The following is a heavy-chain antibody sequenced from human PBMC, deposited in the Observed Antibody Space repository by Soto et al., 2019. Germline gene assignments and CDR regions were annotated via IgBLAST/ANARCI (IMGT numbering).Heavy chain of an antibody. D-gene: IGHD3-10*01. J-gene: IGHJ6*02. CDR2: IRGFSPYT. CDR3: ARDRGYDAHDYYYNAMDV. Sequence: GSLRLSSISSGFTFRTYTMNWVRQAPGKGLEWVSGIRGFSPYTFYAESVKGRFTISRDNAKNSLYLQMDSLRAEDTAVYYCARDRGYDAHDYYYNAMDVWGQGTTVTVSS. V-gene: IGHV3-21*01. CDR1: GFTFRTYT.